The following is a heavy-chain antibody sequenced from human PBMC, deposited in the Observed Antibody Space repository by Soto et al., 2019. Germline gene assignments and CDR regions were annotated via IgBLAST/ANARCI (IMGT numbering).Heavy chain of an antibody. CDR3: ARNPRESYGSDY. V-gene: IGHV3-33*01. CDR2: IWYDGSNK. D-gene: IGHD5-18*01. CDR1: GFTFSSYG. J-gene: IGHJ4*02. Sequence: GGSLRLSCAASGFTFSSYGMHWVRQAPGKGLEWVAVIWYDGSNKYYADSVKGRFTISRDNSKNTLYLQMNSLRAEDTAVYYCARNPRESYGSDYWGQGTLVTVSS.